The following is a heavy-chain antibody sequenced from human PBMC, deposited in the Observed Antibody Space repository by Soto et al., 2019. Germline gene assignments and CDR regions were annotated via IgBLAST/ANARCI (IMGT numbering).Heavy chain of an antibody. CDR1: GGTFSSYA. CDR3: ARDNYDFWSGYKSDYYYGMDV. D-gene: IGHD3-3*01. Sequence: AASVKVSCKASGGTFSSYAISWVRQAPGQGLEWMGGIIPIFGTANYAQKFQGRVTITADESTSTAYMELSSLRSEDTAVYYCARDNYDFWSGYKSDYYYGMDVWGQGTTVTVSS. V-gene: IGHV1-69*13. CDR2: IIPIFGTA. J-gene: IGHJ6*02.